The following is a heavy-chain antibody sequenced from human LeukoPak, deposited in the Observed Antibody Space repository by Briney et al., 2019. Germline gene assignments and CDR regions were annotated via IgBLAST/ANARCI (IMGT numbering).Heavy chain of an antibody. CDR3: ARQGGGFWYFDL. D-gene: IGHD6-25*01. V-gene: IGHV4-59*08. CDR1: GGSISSYY. J-gene: IGHJ2*01. Sequence: SETLSLTCTVSGGSISSYYWSWIRQPPGKGLEWIGYIYYSGSTNYNPSLKSRVTISVDTSKNQFSLKLSSVTAAATAVYYCARQGGGFWYFDLWGRGTLVTVSS. CDR2: IYYSGST.